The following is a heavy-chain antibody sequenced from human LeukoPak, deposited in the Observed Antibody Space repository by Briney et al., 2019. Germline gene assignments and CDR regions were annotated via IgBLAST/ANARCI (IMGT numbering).Heavy chain of an antibody. D-gene: IGHD6-6*01. CDR2: ISSSSSTI. CDR3: AREYSSSSGSVSDY. J-gene: IGHJ4*02. CDR1: GFTFSSYN. Sequence: PGGSLRLSCAASGFTFSSYNMNWVRQAPGKGLEWVSYISSSSSTIYYADSAKGRFTISRDNAKNSLYLQMNSLRDEDTAVYYCAREYSSSSGSVSDYWGQGTLVTVSS. V-gene: IGHV3-48*02.